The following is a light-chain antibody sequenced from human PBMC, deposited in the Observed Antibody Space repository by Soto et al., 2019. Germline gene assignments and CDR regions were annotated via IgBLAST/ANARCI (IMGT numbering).Light chain of an antibody. V-gene: IGLV1-47*01. J-gene: IGLJ2*01. CDR3: ATWDDSLSGVV. CDR1: SSNIGKNH. Sequence: QSVLTQPPSASETPGQRVTISCSGSSSNIGKNHVYWYQQLPGTAPKVLIYTNNQRPSGVPDRFSGSKSGTSASLAISGLRSEDEADYYCATWDDSLSGVVFGRGTKLTVL. CDR2: TNN.